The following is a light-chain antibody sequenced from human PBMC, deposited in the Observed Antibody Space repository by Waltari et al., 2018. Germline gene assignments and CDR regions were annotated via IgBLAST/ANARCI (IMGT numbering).Light chain of an antibody. Sequence: EIVLTQSPATLSLSPGERAPLSCGASQSVTRTYLAWYQQKPGLAPRLLIYDISTRATGIPDRFSGSGSGTDFTLTISRLEPEDFAMYYCQQYGNSPLTFGGGTKVEIK. V-gene: IGKV3D-20*01. CDR1: QSVTRTY. CDR2: DIS. CDR3: QQYGNSPLT. J-gene: IGKJ4*01.